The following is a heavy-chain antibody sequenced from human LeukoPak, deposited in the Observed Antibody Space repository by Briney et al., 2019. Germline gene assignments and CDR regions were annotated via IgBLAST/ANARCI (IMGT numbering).Heavy chain of an antibody. CDR2: ITSSSSYI. CDR1: RFTFRGDN. J-gene: IGHJ6*03. D-gene: IGHD1-26*01. V-gene: IGHV3-21*01. Sequence: PRGSLRPSPAPSRFTFRGDNTDAGPPAPEEGRWRGSCITSSSSYIYYADSVKGRVTISRDNAKNSLYLQMNSLRAEDTAVYYCARDPYSGRYGYYYYYYMDVWGKGTTVTISS. CDR3: ARDPYSGRYGYYYYYYMDV.